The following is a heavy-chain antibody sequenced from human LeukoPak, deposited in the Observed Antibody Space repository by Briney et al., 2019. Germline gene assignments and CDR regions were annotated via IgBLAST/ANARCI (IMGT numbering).Heavy chain of an antibody. J-gene: IGHJ6*03. D-gene: IGHD3-16*02. Sequence: SETLSLTCTVSGGSIGTYYWSWVRQSPGKGLEWIGYIYVTGNRYNPYLQSRVTISVDTSRNQFFLKMSFVTAAGTAVYYCARHIGGGIEDMDVWGKGTKVTVSS. CDR1: GGSIGTYY. CDR3: ARHIGGGIEDMDV. CDR2: IYVTGN. V-gene: IGHV4-59*08.